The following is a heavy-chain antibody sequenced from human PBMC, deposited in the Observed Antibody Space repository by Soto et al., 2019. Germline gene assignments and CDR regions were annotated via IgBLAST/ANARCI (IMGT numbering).Heavy chain of an antibody. CDR2: IIPIFGTA. CDR1: GGTFSSYA. D-gene: IGHD2-2*01. Sequence: SVKVSCKASGGTFSSYAISWVRQAPGQGLEWMGGIIPIFGTANYAQKFQGRVTITADESTSTAYMELSSLRSEDTAVYYCARDIPLADIVLVPAAIGYYYYYGMDVWGQGTTVTVSS. V-gene: IGHV1-69*13. CDR3: ARDIPLADIVLVPAAIGYYYYYGMDV. J-gene: IGHJ6*02.